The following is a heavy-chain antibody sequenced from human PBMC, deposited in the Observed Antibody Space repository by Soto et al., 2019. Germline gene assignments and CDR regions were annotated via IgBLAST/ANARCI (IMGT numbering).Heavy chain of an antibody. CDR1: GGTFSSHA. CDR3: ARDVPLNYYDGTFSYYAIDV. V-gene: IGHV1-69*13. Sequence: SVKVSCKASGGTFSSHAISWVRQAPGQGLEWMGGIIPFFKATNYAQKFQGRVTITADDSTSTAYMDLYSLRSEDTAVYYCARDVPLNYYDGTFSYYAIDVWGQGTPVTVSS. J-gene: IGHJ6*02. CDR2: IIPFFKAT. D-gene: IGHD3-16*01.